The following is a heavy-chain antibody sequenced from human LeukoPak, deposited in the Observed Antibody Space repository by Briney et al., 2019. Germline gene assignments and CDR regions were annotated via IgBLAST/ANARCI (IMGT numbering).Heavy chain of an antibody. J-gene: IGHJ4*02. D-gene: IGHD3-10*01. CDR3: AKIALVTGSGN. Sequence: GGSLRLSCAASGFTFSSYAMSWVRQAPGKGLEWVSSISAAGGSTYYADSVKGRFTISRDNSINTLYLQMNSLRAEDTAVYYCAKIALVTGSGNWGQGTLVIVSS. CDR1: GFTFSSYA. CDR2: ISAAGGST. V-gene: IGHV3-23*01.